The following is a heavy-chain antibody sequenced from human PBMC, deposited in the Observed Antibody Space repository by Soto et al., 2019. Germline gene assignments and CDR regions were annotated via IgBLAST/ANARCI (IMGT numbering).Heavy chain of an antibody. CDR2: IYYSGST. CDR1: GGSISSGDYY. CDR3: ARATKHIVVVTATPGWFDP. Sequence: PSETLSLTXTVSGGSISSGDYYWSWIRQPPGKGLEWIGYIYYSGSTYYNPSLKSRVTISVDTSKNQFSLKLSSVTAADTAVYYCARATKHIVVVTATPGWFDPWGQGTLVTVSS. V-gene: IGHV4-30-4*01. J-gene: IGHJ5*02. D-gene: IGHD2-21*02.